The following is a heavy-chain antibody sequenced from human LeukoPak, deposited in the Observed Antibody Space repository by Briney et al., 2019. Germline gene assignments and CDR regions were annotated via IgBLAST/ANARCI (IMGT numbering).Heavy chain of an antibody. Sequence: ASVKVSCKASGYTFTSYGISWVRQAPGQGLEWMGWISAYNGNTNYAQKLQGRVTMTTDTSTSTAYMELRSLRSDDTAVYYCAREALEVVVVPAAMGWFDPWGQGTLVTVSS. D-gene: IGHD2-2*01. CDR2: ISAYNGNT. V-gene: IGHV1-18*01. J-gene: IGHJ5*02. CDR1: GYTFTSYG. CDR3: AREALEVVVVPAAMGWFDP.